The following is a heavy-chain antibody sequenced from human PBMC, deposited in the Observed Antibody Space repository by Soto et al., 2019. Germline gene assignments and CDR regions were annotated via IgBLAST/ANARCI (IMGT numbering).Heavy chain of an antibody. CDR3: AKLKGTGYYCYYGMDV. J-gene: IGHJ6*02. CDR1: GFTFSSYA. Sequence: GGSLRLSCAASGFTFSSYAMSWVRQAPGKGLEWVSAISGSGGSTYYADSVKGRFTISRDNSKDTLYLQMNSLRAEDTAVYYCAKLKGTGYYCYYGMDVWGQGTTVTVSS. D-gene: IGHD3-10*01. V-gene: IGHV3-23*01. CDR2: ISGSGGST.